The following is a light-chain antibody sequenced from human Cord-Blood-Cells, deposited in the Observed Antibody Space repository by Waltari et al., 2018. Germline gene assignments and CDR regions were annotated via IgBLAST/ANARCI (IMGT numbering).Light chain of an antibody. J-gene: IGLJ2*01. CDR2: QDS. V-gene: IGLV3-1*01. CDR3: QAWVSSVV. CDR1: KLGDKY. Sequence: SYELTQPPSVSVSPGQKASINCSGDKLGDKYACWYQQKPGQSPVLVIYQDSKRPSGIPERFSGSNSGNTATLTISGTQAMDEADYYCQAWVSSVVFGGGTKLTVL.